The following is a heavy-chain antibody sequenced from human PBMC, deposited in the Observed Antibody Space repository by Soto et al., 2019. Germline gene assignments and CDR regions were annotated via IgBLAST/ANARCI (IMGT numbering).Heavy chain of an antibody. Sequence: SETLSLTCTVSGGSISSGDYYWSWIRQPPGKGLEWIGYIYYSGSTYYNPSLKSQVTISVYTSKNQFSLKLSSVTAADTAVYYCAREVVTATMYFQHWGQGTLVTVSS. CDR1: GGSISSGDYY. D-gene: IGHD2-21*02. CDR3: AREVVTATMYFQH. V-gene: IGHV4-30-4*01. J-gene: IGHJ1*01. CDR2: IYYSGST.